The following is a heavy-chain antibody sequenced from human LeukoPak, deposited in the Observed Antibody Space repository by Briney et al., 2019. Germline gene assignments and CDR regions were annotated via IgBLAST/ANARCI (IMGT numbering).Heavy chain of an antibody. J-gene: IGHJ4*02. D-gene: IGHD6-19*01. Sequence: SETLSLTCTVSGGSISSYYWSWIRQPPGKGLEWIGYIYYSGSTNHNPSLKSRVTISVDTSKNQFSLKLSSVTAADTAVYYCARARIAVADFDYWGQGTLVTVSS. CDR3: ARARIAVADFDY. CDR1: GGSISSYY. V-gene: IGHV4-59*01. CDR2: IYYSGST.